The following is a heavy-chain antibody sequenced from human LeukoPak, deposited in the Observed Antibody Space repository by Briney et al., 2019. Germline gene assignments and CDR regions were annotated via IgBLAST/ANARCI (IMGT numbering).Heavy chain of an antibody. CDR2: IYYSGST. Sequence: KPSETLSLTCTVSGGSISSSSYYWGWIRQPPGKGLEWIGSIYYSGSTYYNPSHKSRVTISVDTSKNQFSLKLSSVTAADTAVYYCARTLVVPAAIPYYYYYYMDVWGKGTTVTVSS. CDR3: ARTLVVPAAIPYYYYYYMDV. D-gene: IGHD2-2*01. J-gene: IGHJ6*03. V-gene: IGHV4-39*01. CDR1: GGSISSSSYY.